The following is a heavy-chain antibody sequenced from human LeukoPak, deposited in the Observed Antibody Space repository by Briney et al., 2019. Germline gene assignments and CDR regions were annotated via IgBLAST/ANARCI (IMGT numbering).Heavy chain of an antibody. D-gene: IGHD3-22*01. J-gene: IGHJ5*02. V-gene: IGHV3-30-3*01. Sequence: GGSLRLSCAASGFTFSSYAMHWVRQAPGKGLEWVAVISYDGSNKYYADSVKGRFTISRDNSKNTLYLQMNSLRAEDTAVYYCAKDRDYYDSSGYYHWGQGTLVTVSS. CDR2: ISYDGSNK. CDR1: GFTFSSYA. CDR3: AKDRDYYDSSGYYH.